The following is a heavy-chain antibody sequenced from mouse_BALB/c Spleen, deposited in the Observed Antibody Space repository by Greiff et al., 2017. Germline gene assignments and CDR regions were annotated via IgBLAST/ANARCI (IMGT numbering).Heavy chain of an antibody. Sequence: QVQLKQSGPGLVQPSLSLSITCTVSGFSLTSYGVHWVRQSPGKGLEWLGVIWSGGSTDYNAAFISRLSISKDNSKSQVFFKMNSLQANDTAIYYCARKRDGSSLNYAMDYWGQGTSVTVSS. CDR2: IWSGGST. D-gene: IGHD1-1*01. V-gene: IGHV2-2*02. J-gene: IGHJ4*01. CDR1: GFSLTSYG. CDR3: ARKRDGSSLNYAMDY.